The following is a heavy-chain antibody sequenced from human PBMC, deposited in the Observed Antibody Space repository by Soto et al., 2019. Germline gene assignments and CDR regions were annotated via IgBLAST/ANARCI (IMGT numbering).Heavy chain of an antibody. J-gene: IGHJ4*02. Sequence: QVQLQQWGAGLLKPSEILSLNCAVTGGSLSGYYWSWIRQPPGKGLEWIGEVKDGGHTNYSPSLRARVTISSDTSNNQFSLRLNSVTAADTGVYYCARGQEGVVATHWDQGSLVTVSS. V-gene: IGHV4-34*01. CDR2: VKDGGHT. D-gene: IGHD5-12*01. CDR1: GGSLSGYY. CDR3: ARGQEGVVATH.